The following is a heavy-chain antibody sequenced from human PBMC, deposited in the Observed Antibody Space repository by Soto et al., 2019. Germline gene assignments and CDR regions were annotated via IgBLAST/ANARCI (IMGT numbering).Heavy chain of an antibody. V-gene: IGHV1-2*02. J-gene: IGHJ4*02. D-gene: IGHD4-17*01. Sequence: ASVKVSCKASGYTFTGFYMHWVRQAPGQGLEWMGWINPNNGGTNYVQKFQDRVTMTRDTSITTAYMELSGLGSDDTAVYYCARDPGPYGDYSYWGQGTLVTVSS. CDR1: GYTFTGFY. CDR2: INPNNGGT. CDR3: ARDPGPYGDYSY.